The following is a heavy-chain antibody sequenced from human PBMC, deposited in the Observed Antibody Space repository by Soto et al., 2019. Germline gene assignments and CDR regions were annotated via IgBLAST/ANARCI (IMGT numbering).Heavy chain of an antibody. CDR2: IYHSGRT. V-gene: IGHV4-4*02. D-gene: IGHD1-20*01. J-gene: IGHJ4*02. Sequence: QVQLQESGPGLVKPSGTLSLTCAVSGGSISSSNWWSWVRQPPGKGLEWIGEIYHSGRTNYNPSLTRRVTISVDKSKSPFSLNLSSVTSADTVVYYCARERYFDYWGQGNLVTVSS. CDR1: GGSISSSNW. CDR3: ARERYFDY.